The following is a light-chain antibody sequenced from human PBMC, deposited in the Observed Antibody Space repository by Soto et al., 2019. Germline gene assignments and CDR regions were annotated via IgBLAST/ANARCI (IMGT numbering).Light chain of an antibody. CDR1: QSVSNSH. Sequence: EIVLTKSPGTLSLSPGERATLSCRASQSVSNSHLAWHQQKPGQAPRLLIFGVSSRAAGIPDRFSGSGSGTDFTLTVARLEPEDYAVYYCQQYDKSPRTVGVVTKLDIK. J-gene: IGKJ4*01. CDR2: GVS. V-gene: IGKV3-20*01. CDR3: QQYDKSPRT.